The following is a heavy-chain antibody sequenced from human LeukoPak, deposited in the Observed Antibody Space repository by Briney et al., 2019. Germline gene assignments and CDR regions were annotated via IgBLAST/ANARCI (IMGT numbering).Heavy chain of an antibody. D-gene: IGHD3-22*01. J-gene: IGHJ4*02. CDR2: MNPNSGNT. CDR1: GHTFTSYD. V-gene: IGHV1-8*01. CDR3: ARDAAIYDSGAYYYLW. Sequence: ASVKVSCKASGHTFTSYDINWVRQATGQGLEWMGWMNPNSGNTGYAQKFQGRVTMTRNTSISTAYMELSSLRSEDTAVYYCARDAAIYDSGAYYYLWWGQGTLVTVSS.